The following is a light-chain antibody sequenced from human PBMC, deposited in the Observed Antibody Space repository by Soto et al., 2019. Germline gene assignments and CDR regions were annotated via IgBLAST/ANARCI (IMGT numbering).Light chain of an antibody. CDR1: GSSIGTNT. J-gene: IGLJ2*01. CDR2: GDN. CDR3: AAWDGSLNNVQ. V-gene: IGLV1-44*01. Sequence: QLVLTQPPSASGTPGQRVTISCSGSGSSIGTNTVNWYRQLPGTAPKLLIYGDNQRPSGVPDRFSGSKSGTSASLAISGLQSEDEAEYYCAAWDGSLNNVQFGGGTKLTVL.